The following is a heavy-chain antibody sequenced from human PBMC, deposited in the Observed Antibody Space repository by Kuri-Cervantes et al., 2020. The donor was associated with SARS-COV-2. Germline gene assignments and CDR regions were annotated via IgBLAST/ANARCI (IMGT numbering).Heavy chain of an antibody. CDR1: GFTFSSYA. V-gene: IGHV3-30-3*01. J-gene: IGHJ6*02. CDR2: ISYDGSNK. Sequence: GESLKSSCAASGFTFSSYAMHWVRQAPGKGLEWGAVISYDGSNKYYADSVKGRFTISRGNSKNTLYLQMNSLRAEDTAVYYCARGVAELRYYGMDAWGQGTTVTVSS. D-gene: IGHD1-7*01. CDR3: ARGVAELRYYGMDA.